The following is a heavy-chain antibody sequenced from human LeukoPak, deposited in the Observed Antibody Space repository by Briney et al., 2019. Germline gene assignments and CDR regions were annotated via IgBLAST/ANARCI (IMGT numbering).Heavy chain of an antibody. D-gene: IGHD6-13*01. V-gene: IGHV4-38-2*02. CDR2: IYHSGST. Sequence: SETLSLTCTVSGYSISSGYYWGWIRQPPGKGLEWMGSIYHSGSTYYNPSLKSRVTISVDTSKNQFSLKLSSVTAADTAVYYCARVRSSSWYFDYWGQGTLVTVSS. CDR3: ARVRSSSWYFDY. J-gene: IGHJ4*02. CDR1: GYSISSGYY.